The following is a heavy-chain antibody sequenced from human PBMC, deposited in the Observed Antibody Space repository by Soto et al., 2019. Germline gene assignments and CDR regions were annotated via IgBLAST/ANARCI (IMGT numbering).Heavy chain of an antibody. J-gene: IGHJ4*02. Sequence: QVQLVQSGAEVKKPGSSVKVSCKASGGTFSSYAISWVRQAPGQGLEWMGGIPIFGTANHAQKFQGRVTIIADESTSTVYMELSSLRSEDTAMYYCARGWGYDSNDYYYAYWGQGTLVIVSS. D-gene: IGHD3-22*01. CDR2: IPIFGTA. CDR1: GGTFSSYA. V-gene: IGHV1-69*01. CDR3: ARGWGYDSNDYYYAY.